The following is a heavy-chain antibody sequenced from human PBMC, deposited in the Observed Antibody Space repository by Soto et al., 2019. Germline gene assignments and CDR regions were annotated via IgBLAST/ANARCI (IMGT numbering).Heavy chain of an antibody. CDR3: TTGVGYNWNADDAFDF. Sequence: SETLSLTCTVSGGSISSGGYSWTWIRQHPGKGLEWIGYIYYSGSTYYKPSLKSRVTISVDTSKNQLSLKLSSVTAEDTAVYYCTTGVGYNWNADDAFDFWGQGTMVTVSS. CDR2: IYYSGST. D-gene: IGHD1-1*01. J-gene: IGHJ3*01. CDR1: GGSISSGGYS. V-gene: IGHV4-31*03.